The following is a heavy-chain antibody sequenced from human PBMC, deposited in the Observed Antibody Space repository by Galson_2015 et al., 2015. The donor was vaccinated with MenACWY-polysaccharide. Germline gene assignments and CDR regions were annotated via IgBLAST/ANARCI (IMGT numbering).Heavy chain of an antibody. CDR3: ARVEKYSGSFYILY. CDR1: DYSIRSGYF. J-gene: IGHJ4*02. CDR2: IFHSGTT. D-gene: IGHD1-26*01. V-gene: IGHV4-38-2*01. Sequence: SETLSLTCAVSDYSIRSGYFWGWIRQPPGKGLEWIASIFHSGTTYYNPSLKSRVTISVETSKNQFSLKLSSVTAADTAVYYCARVEKYSGSFYILYWGQGTLVTVSS.